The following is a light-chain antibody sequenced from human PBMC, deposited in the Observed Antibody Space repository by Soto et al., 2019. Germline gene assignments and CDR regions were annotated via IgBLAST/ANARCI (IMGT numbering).Light chain of an antibody. CDR1: ISNIGGNT. Sequence: QSVLTQPPSASGTPGQRVTISCSGSISNIGGNTVNWYQQLPGTAPKLLMYTNNQRPSGVPDRFSGSKSGPSAPLAISGLQSDDQADYYCAAWDESLNGVVFGGGPKLTVL. CDR2: TNN. V-gene: IGLV1-44*01. J-gene: IGLJ2*01. CDR3: AAWDESLNGVV.